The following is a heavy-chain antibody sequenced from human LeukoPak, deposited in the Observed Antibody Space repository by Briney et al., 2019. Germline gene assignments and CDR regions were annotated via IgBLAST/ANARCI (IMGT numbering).Heavy chain of an antibody. CDR2: ISGSCGSG. V-gene: IGHV3-23*01. CDR1: GLTYRIYA. D-gene: IGHD6-19*01. J-gene: IGHJ4*02. Sequence: GRTLRLSRAASGLTYRIYATSCVPRAPAKGLEWGLAISGSCGSGYYTNYVKFRFSISRADSKNTLQLPMNSLRAEDTAVYYCAKMGLQWLVLRGFFDYWGEGSLVTASS. CDR3: AKMGLQWLVLRGFFDY.